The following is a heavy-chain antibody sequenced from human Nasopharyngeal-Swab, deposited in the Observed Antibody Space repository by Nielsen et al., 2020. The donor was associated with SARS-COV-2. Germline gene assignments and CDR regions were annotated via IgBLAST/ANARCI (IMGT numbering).Heavy chain of an antibody. CDR2: MNPNSGNT. CDR3: ASRYYDFWSGYPSAFDI. V-gene: IGHV1-8*01. J-gene: IGHJ3*02. D-gene: IGHD3-3*01. Sequence: WVRQAPGQGLEWMGWMNPNSGNTGYAQKFQGRVTMTRNTSISTAYMKLSSLRSEDTAVYYCASRYYDFWSGYPSAFDIWGQGTMVTVSS.